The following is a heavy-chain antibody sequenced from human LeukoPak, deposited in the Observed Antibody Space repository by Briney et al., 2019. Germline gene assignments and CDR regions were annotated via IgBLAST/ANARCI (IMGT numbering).Heavy chain of an antibody. CDR1: GFTFSSYG. V-gene: IGHV3-33*01. J-gene: IGHJ4*02. Sequence: PGGSLRLSCAASGFTFSSYGMHWVRQAPGKGLEWVAVIWYDGSNKYYADSVKGRFTISRDNAKNSLYLQMNSLRAEDTAVYYCARGRKLTIDYWGQGTLVTVSS. D-gene: IGHD1-7*01. CDR3: ARGRKLTIDY. CDR2: IWYDGSNK.